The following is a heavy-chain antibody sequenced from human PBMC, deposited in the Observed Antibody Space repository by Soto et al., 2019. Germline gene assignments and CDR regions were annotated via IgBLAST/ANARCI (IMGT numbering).Heavy chain of an antibody. CDR1: GLSFSSYW. CDR2: IKQDGSEK. D-gene: IGHD3-9*01. CDR3: ARSPLLRHFQWPLYSFDS. Sequence: PGGSLRLSCAASGLSFSSYWMSWVRQAPGKGLEWVANIKQDGSEKYYVDSVKGRFTISRDNAKNSLYLQMNSLRAEDTAVYYCARSPLLRHFQWPLYSFDSCGQGTLVTVS. V-gene: IGHV3-7*01. J-gene: IGHJ4*02.